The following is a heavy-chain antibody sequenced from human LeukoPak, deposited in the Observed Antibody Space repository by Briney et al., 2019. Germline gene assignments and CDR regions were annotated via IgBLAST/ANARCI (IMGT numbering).Heavy chain of an antibody. J-gene: IGHJ4*02. CDR2: IVVGSGNT. Sequence: SVKVSCKASGFTFTSSAMQWVRQARGQRLEWIGWIVVGSGNTNYAQRFQEGVTITRDMSTSTAYMELSSLRSEDTAVYYCAADRSDYGDYEGYWGQGTLVTVSS. CDR3: AADRSDYGDYEGY. D-gene: IGHD4-17*01. CDR1: GFTFTSSA. V-gene: IGHV1-58*02.